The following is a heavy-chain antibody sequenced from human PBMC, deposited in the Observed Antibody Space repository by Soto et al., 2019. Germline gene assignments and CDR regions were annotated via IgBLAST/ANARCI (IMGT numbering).Heavy chain of an antibody. CDR2: IYYSGST. CDR3: ARHGITIFGVVYHGWFDP. Sequence: PSETLALTCTFSDGSISISSYDWGWIRQPPGKGLEWIGSIYYSGSTYYNPSLKSRVTISVDTSKNQFSLKLSSVTAADTAVYYCARHGITIFGVVYHGWFDPWGQGTMVTVSS. J-gene: IGHJ5*02. CDR1: DGSISISSYD. V-gene: IGHV4-39*01. D-gene: IGHD3-3*01.